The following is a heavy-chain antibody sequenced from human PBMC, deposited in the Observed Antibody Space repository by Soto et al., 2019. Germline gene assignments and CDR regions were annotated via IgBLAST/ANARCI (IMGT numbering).Heavy chain of an antibody. CDR2: INAGSGNT. Sequence: ASVKGSCKAAGYTFSAYTRNWVRQAPGQSLEWMGWINAGSGNTKYSQNFQGRVSITRDTSASTVYMELTGLKSEDTAMYYCARDTETLGPRANDALDIWGQGTMVTVS. CDR1: GYTFSAYT. J-gene: IGHJ3*02. V-gene: IGHV1-3*01. D-gene: IGHD3-3*02. CDR3: ARDTETLGPRANDALDI.